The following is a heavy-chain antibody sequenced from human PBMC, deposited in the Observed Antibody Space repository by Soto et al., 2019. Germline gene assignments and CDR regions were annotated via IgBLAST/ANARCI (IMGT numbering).Heavy chain of an antibody. CDR1: GFTFSSYG. Sequence: QVQLVESGGGVVQPGRSLRLSCAASGFTFSSYGMHWVRQAPGKGLEWVAVISYDGSNKYYADSVKGRFTISRDNSKNTLYLQMISLRAEDTAVYYCAKDIVRSSSWLYYFDYWGQGTLVTVSS. V-gene: IGHV3-30*18. J-gene: IGHJ4*02. CDR3: AKDIVRSSSWLYYFDY. CDR2: ISYDGSNK. D-gene: IGHD6-13*01.